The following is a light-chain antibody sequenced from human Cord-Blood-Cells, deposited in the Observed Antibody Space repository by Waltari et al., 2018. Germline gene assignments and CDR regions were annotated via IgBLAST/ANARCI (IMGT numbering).Light chain of an antibody. CDR3: SSYTRSSTLV. V-gene: IGLV2-14*01. CDR2: DVS. Sequence: QSALTQPASVSGSPGQSITISCTGTSSDVGGYNYVSWYQQHPGKAPKLMIYDVSKRPSRFSNRFAGSKSGNTASLTISGLQAEDEADYYCSSYTRSSTLVFGGGTKLTVL. J-gene: IGLJ2*01. CDR1: SSDVGGYNY.